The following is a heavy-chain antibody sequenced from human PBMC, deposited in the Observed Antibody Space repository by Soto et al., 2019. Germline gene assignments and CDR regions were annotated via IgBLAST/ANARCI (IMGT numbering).Heavy chain of an antibody. CDR1: GGSISSYY. V-gene: IGHV4-59*01. J-gene: IGHJ5*02. Sequence: QVQLQESGPGLVKPSETLSLTCTVSGGSISSYYWSWIRQPPGKGLEWIGYIYYSGSTNYNPSLKSRVTISVDTSKNQFSLKLSSVTAADTAVHYCARAVTYYDFWSGDSGGWFDPWGQGTLVTVSS. CDR3: ARAVTYYDFWSGDSGGWFDP. CDR2: IYYSGST. D-gene: IGHD3-3*01.